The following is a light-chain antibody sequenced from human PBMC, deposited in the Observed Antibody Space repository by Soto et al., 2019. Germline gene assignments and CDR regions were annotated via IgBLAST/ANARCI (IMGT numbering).Light chain of an antibody. CDR3: AAWDDSLNGVV. J-gene: IGLJ2*01. V-gene: IGLV1-44*01. Sequence: QSVLTQPPSASGTPGQRVTISCSGSSSNIGSNTVIWYQQLPGTAPKLLIYSYNQRPSGVPDRFSGSKSGTSASLAISGLQSEDEADYYCAAWDDSLNGVVFRGGTQLTVL. CDR2: SYN. CDR1: SSNIGSNT.